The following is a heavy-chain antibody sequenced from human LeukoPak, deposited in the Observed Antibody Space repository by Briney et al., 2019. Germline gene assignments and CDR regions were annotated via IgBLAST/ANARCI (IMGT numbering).Heavy chain of an antibody. CDR1: GGTFSSYA. CDR3: ARLGRSYYYDSSGYGMDV. CDR2: IIPILGIA. Sequence: SVKVSCKASGGTFSSYAISWVRQAPGQGLEWMGRIIPILGIANYAQKFQGRVTITADKSTSTAYMELSSLRSEDTAVYYCARLGRSYYYDSSGYGMDVWGQGTTVIVSS. D-gene: IGHD3-22*01. J-gene: IGHJ6*02. V-gene: IGHV1-69*04.